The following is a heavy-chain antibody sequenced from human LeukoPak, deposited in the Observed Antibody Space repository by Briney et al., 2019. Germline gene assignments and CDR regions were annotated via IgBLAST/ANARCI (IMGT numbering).Heavy chain of an antibody. D-gene: IGHD4-17*01. CDR2: MSYDGNNE. CDR3: AKIWSPVTKRGYDAFDV. V-gene: IGHV3-30*18. Sequence: GGSLRLSCAVSGFTFSNYVMHWVRQAPGKGLEWVAVMSYDGNNEYYTDSVKGRFTISKGNSKNTLYLQMNSLRAEDTAVYYCAKIWSPVTKRGYDAFDVWGQGTMVTVSS. CDR1: GFTFSNYV. J-gene: IGHJ3*01.